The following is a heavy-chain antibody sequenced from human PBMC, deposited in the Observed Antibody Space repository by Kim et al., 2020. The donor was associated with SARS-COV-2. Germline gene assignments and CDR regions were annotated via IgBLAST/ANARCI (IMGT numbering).Heavy chain of an antibody. D-gene: IGHD1-26*01. CDR3: AKERGGSHFDY. V-gene: IGHV3-7*01. CDR2: IKQDGSEK. J-gene: IGHJ4*02. CDR1: GFTFSSYW. Sequence: GGSLRLSCAASGFTFSSYWMSWVRQGPGKGLEWVANIKQDGSEKYYVDSVKGRFTISRDNAENSLYLQMNSLRAEDTAVYCCAKERGGSHFDYWGQGTLVTVSS.